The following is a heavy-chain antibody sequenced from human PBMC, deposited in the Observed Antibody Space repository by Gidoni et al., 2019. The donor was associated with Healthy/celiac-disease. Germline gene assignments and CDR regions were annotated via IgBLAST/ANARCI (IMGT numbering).Heavy chain of an antibody. Sequence: QVQLVQSGAEVKKPGSSVKVSCKASGGTFSSYAISWLRQAPGQGLEWLGGIIPIFGTANYAQKFQGRVTITADESTSTAYMELSSLGSEDTAVYYCAREVWFRELLDAFDIWGQGTMVTVSS. CDR2: IIPIFGTA. D-gene: IGHD3-10*01. J-gene: IGHJ3*02. V-gene: IGHV1-69*01. CDR1: GGTFSSYA. CDR3: AREVWFRELLDAFDI.